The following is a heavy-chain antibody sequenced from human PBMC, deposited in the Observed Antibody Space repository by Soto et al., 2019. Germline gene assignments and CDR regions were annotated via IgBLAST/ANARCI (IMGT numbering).Heavy chain of an antibody. CDR2: IYYSGSN. CDR1: GASITRGDYY. CDR3: ARRMRVPAAAYYFDY. D-gene: IGHD2-2*01. Sequence: QVQLQESGPGLVKPSQPLSLPCTVFGASITRGDYYWGWIRQPPGRGLRWIGYIYYSGSNYYNPSLKRRVTISVDTSKNQFSLKLSSVTAADTAVYYCARRMRVPAAAYYFDYWGQGTLVTVSS. V-gene: IGHV4-30-4*01. J-gene: IGHJ4*02.